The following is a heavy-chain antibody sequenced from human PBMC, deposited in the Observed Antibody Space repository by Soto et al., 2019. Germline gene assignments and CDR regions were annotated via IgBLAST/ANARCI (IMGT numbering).Heavy chain of an antibody. D-gene: IGHD1-1*01. Sequence: SETRSLTCTVSGGSVSSGSYYWSWIRQPPGKGLEWIGYIYYSGSTSSNPSLKSRVVISVDTSKNQFSLKLSSVTAADTAVYYCARGYNWNDGCDYWGQGTLVTVSS. J-gene: IGHJ4*02. CDR2: IYYSGST. CDR3: ARGYNWNDGCDY. CDR1: GGSVSSGSYY. V-gene: IGHV4-61*01.